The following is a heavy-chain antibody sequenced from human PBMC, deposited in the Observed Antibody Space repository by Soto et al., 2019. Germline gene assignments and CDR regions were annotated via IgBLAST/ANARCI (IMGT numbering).Heavy chain of an antibody. J-gene: IGHJ4*02. CDR2: ISYDGSNK. CDR1: GFTFSSYG. Sequence: QVQLVESGGGVVQPGRSLRLSCAASGFTFSSYGMHWVRQVPGKGLEWVAVISYDGSNKYYADSVKGRFTISRDNSKNTLYLQMNSLRAEDTAVYYCAKDMWNWNYPSFDYWGQGTLVTVSS. D-gene: IGHD1-7*01. V-gene: IGHV3-30*18. CDR3: AKDMWNWNYPSFDY.